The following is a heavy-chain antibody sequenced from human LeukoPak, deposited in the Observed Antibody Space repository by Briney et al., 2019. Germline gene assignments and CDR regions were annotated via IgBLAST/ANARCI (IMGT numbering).Heavy chain of an antibody. J-gene: IGHJ4*02. CDR3: AKSSSGWWTFDY. V-gene: IGHV3-23*01. D-gene: IGHD6-19*01. CDR2: ISGSGGNT. Sequence: GGSLRLSCAASGFTFSSYAMSWVRQTPGKGLEWVSSISGSGGNTFYAQSVRGRLTISRDNSQNTLYLQLNSLRAEDTAVYYCAKSSSGWWTFDYWGQGTLVTVSS. CDR1: GFTFSSYA.